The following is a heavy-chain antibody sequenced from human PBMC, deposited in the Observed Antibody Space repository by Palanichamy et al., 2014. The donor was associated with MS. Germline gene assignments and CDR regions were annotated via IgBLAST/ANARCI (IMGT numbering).Heavy chain of an antibody. D-gene: IGHD3-16*02. CDR3: ARDPGYSYHYPLDN. CDR2: INSDGSTT. V-gene: IGHV3-74*01. J-gene: IGHJ4*02. Sequence: EVQLVESGGGLVQPGGSLRLSCAASGFTFGPYWMHWVRQDPGKRLVWVSRINSDGSTTNYADSVKGRFTISRDNARNTLYLQMNSLRAEDTAVYYCARDPGYSYHYPLDNWGRGTLVTVSS. CDR1: GFTFGPYW.